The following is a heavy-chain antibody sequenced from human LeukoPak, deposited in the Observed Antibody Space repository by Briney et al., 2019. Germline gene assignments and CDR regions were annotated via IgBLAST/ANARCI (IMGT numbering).Heavy chain of an antibody. Sequence: GGSLRLSCAASGFTFSSYSMNWVRQAPGKGLEWVSYISSSSSTIYYADSVKGRFTISRDNAKNSLYLQMNSLRAEGTAVYYCARDSDRFSGSYYGGYWGQGTLVTVSS. CDR1: GFTFSSYS. V-gene: IGHV3-48*01. CDR3: ARDSDRFSGSYYGGY. CDR2: ISSSSSTI. D-gene: IGHD1-26*01. J-gene: IGHJ4*02.